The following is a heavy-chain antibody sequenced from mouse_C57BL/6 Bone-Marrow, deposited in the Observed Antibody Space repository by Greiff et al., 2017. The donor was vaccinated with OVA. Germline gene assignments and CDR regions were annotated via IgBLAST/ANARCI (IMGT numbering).Heavy chain of an antibody. J-gene: IGHJ2*01. V-gene: IGHV14-2*01. Sequence: EVQLQQSGAELVKPGASVKLSCTASGFNIKDSYMHWVKQRTEQGLEWIGRIDPEDGETKYAPKFQGKAPITADTSSNTAYLQLSSRTSEDTAVYYWASFFYGSSPYYFDYWGQGTTLTVSS. CDR2: IDPEDGET. CDR1: GFNIKDSY. CDR3: ASFFYGSSPYYFDY. D-gene: IGHD1-1*01.